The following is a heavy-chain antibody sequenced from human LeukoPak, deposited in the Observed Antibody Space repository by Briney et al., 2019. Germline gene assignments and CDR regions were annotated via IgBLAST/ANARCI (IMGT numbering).Heavy chain of an antibody. CDR1: GFTFSSYG. D-gene: IGHD3-10*02. V-gene: IGHV3-30*02. J-gene: IGHJ4*02. CDR2: IRFDGSYE. Sequence: PGGSLRLSCAASGFTFSSYGMHWVRQAPGKGLEWVTFIRFDGSYEDYADSVKGRFTISRDNSKNTLYLQMNSLRAEDTAVYYCATVFGPFDYWGQGTLVTVSS. CDR3: ATVFGPFDY.